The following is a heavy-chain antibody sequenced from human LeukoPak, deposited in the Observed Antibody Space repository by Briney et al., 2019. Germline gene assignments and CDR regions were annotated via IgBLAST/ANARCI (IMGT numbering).Heavy chain of an antibody. Sequence: GGSLRLSCAASGFTFSSYAMSWVRQAPGKGLEWVAVIWYDGSNKYYADSVKGRFTTSRDNSKNTLYLQMNSLRAEDTAVYYCARAPCSGNSCYSVDYWGQGTLVTVSS. V-gene: IGHV3-33*08. CDR1: GFTFSSYA. CDR3: ARAPCSGNSCYSVDY. D-gene: IGHD2-15*01. J-gene: IGHJ4*02. CDR2: IWYDGSNK.